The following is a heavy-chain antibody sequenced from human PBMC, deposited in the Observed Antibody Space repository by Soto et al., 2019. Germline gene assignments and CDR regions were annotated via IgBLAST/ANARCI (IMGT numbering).Heavy chain of an antibody. CDR1: GGTFSNYA. D-gene: IGHD1-26*01. CDR2: IIPIFGSA. CDR3: AKDGANDGYFGNWFDP. J-gene: IGHJ5*02. Sequence: QVQLVQSGAEVKKPGSSVKVSCKASGGTFSNYAITWVRQAPGQGLEWLGRIIPIFGSANYAQKFQGRVTITAYASKNTADIGLRSLRSYDTAVSYCAKDGANDGYFGNWFDPWGQGTMVTVSS. V-gene: IGHV1-69*15.